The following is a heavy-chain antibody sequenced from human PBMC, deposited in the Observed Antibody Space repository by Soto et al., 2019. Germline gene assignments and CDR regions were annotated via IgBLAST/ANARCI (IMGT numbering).Heavy chain of an antibody. CDR1: GGSFTTNA. CDR2: IIFVFDTS. D-gene: IGHD1-26*01. Sequence: QVQLVQSGAEVKKPGSSVKVSCKASGGSFTTNALSWVRQAPGQGLEWIGGIIFVFDTSNYAQKFQGRVTITADESTSTAYMELSSLRSEDTAVYYCAREHGGTYNGAFDIWGQGTMVTVSS. J-gene: IGHJ3*02. V-gene: IGHV1-69*01. CDR3: AREHGGTYNGAFDI.